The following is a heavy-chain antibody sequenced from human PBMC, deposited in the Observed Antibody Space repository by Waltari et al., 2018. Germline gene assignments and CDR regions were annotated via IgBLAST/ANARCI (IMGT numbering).Heavy chain of an antibody. CDR3: ASLTHGVDY. D-gene: IGHD3-9*01. Sequence: QVQLQESGPGLVKPSETLSLTCTVSGGSISSYYWSWIRQPPGKGLEWIGYIYYSGSTNYNPSLKSRVTISVDTSKNQFSLKLSSVTAADTAVYYCASLTHGVDYWGQGTLVTVSS. J-gene: IGHJ4*02. CDR2: IYYSGST. CDR1: GGSISSYY. V-gene: IGHV4-59*01.